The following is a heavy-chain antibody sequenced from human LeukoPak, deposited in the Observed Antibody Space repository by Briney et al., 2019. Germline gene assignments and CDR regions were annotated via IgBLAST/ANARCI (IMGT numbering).Heavy chain of an antibody. J-gene: IGHJ5*02. CDR3: ARDYRTRYYDSSQGYNWFDP. CDR2: IIPIFGTA. CDR1: GGTFSSYA. Sequence: GSSVKVSCKASGGTFSSYAISWVRQAPGQGLEWMGGIIPIFGTANYAQKFQGRVTITTDESTSIAYMELSSLRSEDTAVYYCARDYRTRYYDSSQGYNWFDPWGQGTLVTVSS. V-gene: IGHV1-69*05. D-gene: IGHD3-22*01.